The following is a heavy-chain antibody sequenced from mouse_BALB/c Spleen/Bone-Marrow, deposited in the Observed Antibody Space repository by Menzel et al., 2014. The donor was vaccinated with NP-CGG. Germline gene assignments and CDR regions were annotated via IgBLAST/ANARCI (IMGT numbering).Heavy chain of an antibody. CDR3: ARFSSGYQAWFAY. V-gene: IGHV1S56*01. Sequence: VQLQQSGPELVKPGASVRISCKASGYTFTSYYIHWVKQRPGQGLEWIGWIYPGNVNTKYNEKFKDKATLTADKSSSTAYMQFSSLTSEDSAVYFCARFSSGYQAWFAYWGQGTLVTVSA. D-gene: IGHD3-1*01. J-gene: IGHJ3*01. CDR1: GYTFTSYY. CDR2: IYPGNVNT.